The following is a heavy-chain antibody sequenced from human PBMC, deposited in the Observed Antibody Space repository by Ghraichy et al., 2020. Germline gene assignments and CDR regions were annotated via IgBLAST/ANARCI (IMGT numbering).Heavy chain of an antibody. D-gene: IGHD5-24*01. CDR1: GGSFSGYY. CDR2: INHSGST. CDR3: ARAPLGGYNPFDY. V-gene: IGHV4-34*01. Sequence: SETLSLTCAVYGGSFSGYYWSWIRQPPGKGLEWIGEINHSGSTNYNPSLKSRVTISVDTSKNQFSLKLSSVTAADTAVYYCARAPLGGYNPFDYWGQGTLVTVSS. J-gene: IGHJ4*02.